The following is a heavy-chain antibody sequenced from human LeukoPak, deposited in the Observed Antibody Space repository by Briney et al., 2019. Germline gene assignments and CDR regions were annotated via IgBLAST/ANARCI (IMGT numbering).Heavy chain of an antibody. D-gene: IGHD5-12*01. CDR3: ARLPTSGYEWGGIDY. CDR2: IYPGDSDT. V-gene: IGHV5-51*01. CDR1: GSSFTSYW. J-gene: IGHJ4*02. Sequence: GESLQISCKGSGSSFTSYWIGWVRQMPGKGLEWMGIIYPGDSDTRYSPSFQGQVTISADKSISTAYLQWSSLKASDTAMYYCARLPTSGYEWGGIDYWGQGTLVTVSS.